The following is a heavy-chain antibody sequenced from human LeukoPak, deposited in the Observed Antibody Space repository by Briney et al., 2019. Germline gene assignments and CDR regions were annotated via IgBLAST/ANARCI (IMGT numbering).Heavy chain of an antibody. CDR1: GGSISSYY. V-gene: IGHV4-59*01. D-gene: IGHD6-19*01. J-gene: IGHJ4*02. Sequence: PSETLSLTCTVSGGSISSYYWSWIRQPPGKGLEWIGYIYYSGSTNYNPSLKSRVTISVDTSKNQFSLKLSSVTAADTAVYYCARVSKDSSGWYLDYWGQGTLATVSS. CDR2: IYYSGST. CDR3: ARVSKDSSGWYLDY.